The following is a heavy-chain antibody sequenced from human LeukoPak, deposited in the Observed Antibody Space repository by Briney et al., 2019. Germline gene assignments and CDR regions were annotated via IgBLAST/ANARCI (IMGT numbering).Heavy chain of an antibody. CDR2: IYSGGST. CDR1: GFTVSSNY. D-gene: IGHD3-10*01. J-gene: IGHJ4*02. V-gene: IGHV3-53*04. Sequence: GGSLRLSCAASGFTVSSNYMSWVRQAPGKGLEWVSVIYSGGSTYYADSVKGRFTISRHNSKNTLYLQMNSLRAEDTAVYYCARDREKMVRGATTLDYWGQGTLVTVSS. CDR3: ARDREKMVRGATTLDY.